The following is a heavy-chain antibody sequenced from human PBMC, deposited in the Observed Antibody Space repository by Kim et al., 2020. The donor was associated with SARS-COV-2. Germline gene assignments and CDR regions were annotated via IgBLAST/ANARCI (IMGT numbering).Heavy chain of an antibody. Sequence: SETLSLTCTVSGGSISSSSYYWGWIRQPPGKGLEWIGSIYYSGSTYYNPSLKSRVIISVDTSKNQFSLKLSSVTAADTAVYYCARTRPNYYDSSGYQYY. CDR2: IYYSGST. CDR3: ARTRPNYYDSSGYQYY. V-gene: IGHV4-39*01. J-gene: IGHJ4*01. CDR1: GGSISSSSYY. D-gene: IGHD3-22*01.